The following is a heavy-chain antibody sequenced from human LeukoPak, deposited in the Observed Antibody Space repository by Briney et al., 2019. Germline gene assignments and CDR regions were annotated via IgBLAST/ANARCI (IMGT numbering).Heavy chain of an antibody. Sequence: PGGSLRLSCAASGFTFSSYGMHWVRQAPGKGLEWVAVISYDGSNKYYADSVKGRFTISRDNSKNTLYLQMNSLRAEDTAVYYCAKGSGSIFGVVISPNYFDYWGQGTLVTVS. CDR2: ISYDGSNK. CDR3: AKGSGSIFGVVISPNYFDY. CDR1: GFTFSSYG. V-gene: IGHV3-30*18. J-gene: IGHJ4*02. D-gene: IGHD3-3*01.